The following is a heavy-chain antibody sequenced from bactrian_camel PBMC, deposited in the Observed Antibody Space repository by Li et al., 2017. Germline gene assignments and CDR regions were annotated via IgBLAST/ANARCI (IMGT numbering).Heavy chain of an antibody. V-gene: IGHV3S55*01. J-gene: IGHJ4*01. CDR3: GAVQPDGSVCRWTGAY. Sequence: HVQLVESGGGSVQVGGSLRLSCVASGDIIGRYCMGWFRQIPDREREGVAGIESDGSTSYADSVKGRFTISQDSAKNILYLQMHSLKPEDTAMYYCGAVQPDGSVCRWTGAYWGQGTQVTVS. CDR1: GDIIGRYC. CDR2: IESDGST. D-gene: IGHD1*01.